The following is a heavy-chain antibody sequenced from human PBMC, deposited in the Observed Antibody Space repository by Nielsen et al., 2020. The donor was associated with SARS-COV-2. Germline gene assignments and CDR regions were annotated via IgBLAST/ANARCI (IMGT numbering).Heavy chain of an antibody. J-gene: IGHJ1*01. D-gene: IGHD2-15*01. CDR2: IYYSGST. V-gene: IGHV4-39*01. Sequence: SETLSLTCTVSGGSISSSSYYWGWIRQPPGKGLEWIGSIYYSGSTYYNPSLKSRVTISVDTSKNQFSLKLSSVTAADTAVYYCASGIVVVVAVPEYFQHWGQGTLVTVSS. CDR1: GGSISSSSYY. CDR3: ASGIVVVVAVPEYFQH.